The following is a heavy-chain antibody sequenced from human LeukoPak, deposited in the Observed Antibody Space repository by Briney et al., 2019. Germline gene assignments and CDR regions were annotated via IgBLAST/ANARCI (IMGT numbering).Heavy chain of an antibody. V-gene: IGHV4-34*01. Sequence: SETLSLTCAVYGGSFSGYYWSWIRQPPGKGLEWIGEINHNGSTNYNPSLKSRVTISVDTSKNQFSLKLSSVTAADTAVYYCARGVYCSSTSCCALSPYYYYYYGMDVWGQGTTVTVSS. CDR1: GGSFSGYY. J-gene: IGHJ6*02. CDR3: ARGVYCSSTSCCALSPYYYYYYGMDV. D-gene: IGHD2-2*01. CDR2: INHNGST.